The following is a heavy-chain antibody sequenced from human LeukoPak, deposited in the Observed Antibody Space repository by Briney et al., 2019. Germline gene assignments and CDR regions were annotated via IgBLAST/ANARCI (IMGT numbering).Heavy chain of an antibody. D-gene: IGHD3-3*01. CDR3: TRPFWSGYYGSYYNYMDV. Sequence: GGSLRLSCAASGFTFSDYFMNWIRQAPGKGLEWVSYISNSGNAVYYADSVKGRVAISRDDDRDSLYLKLNSLRAEDTAVYYCTRPFWSGYYGSYYNYMDVWGKGTKVTVSS. CDR2: ISNSGNAV. J-gene: IGHJ6*03. CDR1: GFTFSDYF. V-gene: IGHV3-11*01.